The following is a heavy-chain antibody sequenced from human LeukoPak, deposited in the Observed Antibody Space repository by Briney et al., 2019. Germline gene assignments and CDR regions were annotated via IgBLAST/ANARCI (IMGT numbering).Heavy chain of an antibody. CDR2: ISCYNGNT. CDR3: ARDPSNTSGYNAWFDY. D-gene: IGHD3-22*01. Sequence: ASVKVSCKASAYTFTRYGISWVRQAPGQGLEWMGWISCYNGNTHYAQNYQGRLTMTTDTSTSTAYMELRSLRSDGTAVYYCARDPSNTSGYNAWFDYWGQGTLVTVSS. V-gene: IGHV1-18*01. J-gene: IGHJ4*02. CDR1: AYTFTRYG.